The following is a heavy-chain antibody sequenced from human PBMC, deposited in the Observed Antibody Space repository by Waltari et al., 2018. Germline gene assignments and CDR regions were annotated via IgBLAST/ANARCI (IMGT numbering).Heavy chain of an antibody. J-gene: IGHJ4*02. Sequence: QMQLVQSGPEVKKPGTSVKVSCKASGFTFTSSAVQWVRQARGQRLEWIGWIVVGSGNTNYAQKFQERVTITRDMSTSTAYMELSSLRSEDTAVYYCAAGGWYSSSLVFDYWGQGTLVTVSS. CDR1: GFTFTSSA. V-gene: IGHV1-58*01. D-gene: IGHD6-13*01. CDR2: IVVGSGNT. CDR3: AAGGWYSSSLVFDY.